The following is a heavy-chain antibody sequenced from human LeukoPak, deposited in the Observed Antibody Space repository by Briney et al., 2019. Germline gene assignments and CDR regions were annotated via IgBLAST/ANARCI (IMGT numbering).Heavy chain of an antibody. CDR1: GFTFSDYY. J-gene: IGHJ4*02. Sequence: GGSLRLSCAASGFTFSDYYMSWIRQAPGKGLEWVAVVSNDGSKRYYADSVKGRFTISRDNSKDTLYLQMDSLRAEDTAVYYCAKDRCRLGDCYFDYWGQGTLVTVSS. V-gene: IGHV3-30*18. D-gene: IGHD2-21*02. CDR3: AKDRCRLGDCYFDY. CDR2: VSNDGSKR.